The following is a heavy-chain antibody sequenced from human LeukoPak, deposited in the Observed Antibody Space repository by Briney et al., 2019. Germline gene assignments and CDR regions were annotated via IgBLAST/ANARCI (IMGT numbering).Heavy chain of an antibody. Sequence: GGSLRLSCAASGFTFSSYAMSWVRQALGKGLDWVSAISGSGGSTYYADSVKGRFTISRDNSKNTLYLQMNSLRAEDTAVYYCANDYDILTGYPTFDYWGQGTLVTVSS. CDR2: ISGSGGST. CDR1: GFTFSSYA. D-gene: IGHD3-9*01. J-gene: IGHJ4*02. CDR3: ANDYDILTGYPTFDY. V-gene: IGHV3-23*01.